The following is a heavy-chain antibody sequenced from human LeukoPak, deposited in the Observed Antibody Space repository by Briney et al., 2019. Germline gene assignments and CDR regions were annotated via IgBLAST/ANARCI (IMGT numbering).Heavy chain of an antibody. D-gene: IGHD4-17*01. Sequence: SETLSLTCTVSGGSISSYYWSWIRQPPGKGLERIGYIYYSGSTNYNPSLKSRVTISVDTSKNQFSLKLSSVTAADTAVYYCATRYGDFYYFDYWGQGTLVTVSS. CDR1: GGSISSYY. V-gene: IGHV4-59*01. J-gene: IGHJ4*02. CDR3: ATRYGDFYYFDY. CDR2: IYYSGST.